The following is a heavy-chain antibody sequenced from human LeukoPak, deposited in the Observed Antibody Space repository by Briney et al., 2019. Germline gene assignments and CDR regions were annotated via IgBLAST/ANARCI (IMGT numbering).Heavy chain of an antibody. Sequence: ASVKVSCKVSGYTLTELSMHWVRQAPGKGLEWMGGFDPEYGETIYAQKFQGRVTMTEDTSTDTAYMELSSLRSEDTAVYYCATLTPPNYYDSSGYYLFDYWGQGTLVTVSS. CDR2: FDPEYGET. J-gene: IGHJ4*02. D-gene: IGHD3-22*01. CDR1: GYTLTELS. CDR3: ATLTPPNYYDSSGYYLFDY. V-gene: IGHV1-24*01.